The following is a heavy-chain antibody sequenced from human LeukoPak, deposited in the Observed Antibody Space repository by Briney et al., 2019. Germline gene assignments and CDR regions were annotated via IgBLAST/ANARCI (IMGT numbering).Heavy chain of an antibody. Sequence: GASVKVSCKASGYTFTSYYMHWVRQAPGQGLEWMGIINPSGGSTSYAQKLQGRVTMTRDMSTSTVYMELSSLRSEDTAVYYCARVGGAAYYFDYWGQGTLVTVSS. J-gene: IGHJ4*02. CDR1: GYTFTSYY. CDR2: INPSGGST. CDR3: ARVGGAAYYFDY. D-gene: IGHD3-16*01. V-gene: IGHV1-46*01.